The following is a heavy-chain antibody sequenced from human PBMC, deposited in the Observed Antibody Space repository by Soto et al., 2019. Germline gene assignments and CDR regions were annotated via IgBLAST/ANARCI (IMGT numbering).Heavy chain of an antibody. D-gene: IGHD6-13*01. V-gene: IGHV3-48*02. CDR2: ISSSSSSTI. CDR1: GFTFSSYS. CDR3: ARDKKGLIGGCSWQSGNWFDP. J-gene: IGHJ5*02. Sequence: GGSLRLSCAASGFTFSSYSMNWVRQAPGKGLEWVSYISSSSSSTIYYADSVKGRFTISRDNAQNSLYLQMNSLRDEDTAVYFYARDKKGLIGGCSWQSGNWFDPWGQGTLVTVSS.